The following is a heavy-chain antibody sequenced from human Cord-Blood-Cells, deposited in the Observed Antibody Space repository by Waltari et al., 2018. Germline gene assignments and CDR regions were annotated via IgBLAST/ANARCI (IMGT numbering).Heavy chain of an antibody. D-gene: IGHD6-13*01. J-gene: IGHJ3*02. CDR1: GGSISSSSYY. CDR3: ARADSSSWYDAFDI. CDR2: IYYSGST. V-gene: IGHV4-39*01. Sequence: QLQLQESGPGLVKPSETLSLTCTVPGGSISSSSYYWGWIRQPPGKGLEWIGSIYYSGSTYYNPSLKSRVTISVDTSKNQFSLKLSSVTAADTAVYYSARADSSSWYDAFDIWGQGTMVTVSS.